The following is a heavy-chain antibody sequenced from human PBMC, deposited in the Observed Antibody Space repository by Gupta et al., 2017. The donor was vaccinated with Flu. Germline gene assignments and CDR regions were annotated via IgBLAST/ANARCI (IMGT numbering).Heavy chain of an antibody. V-gene: IGHV3-11*01. CDR3: ARRSSLDY. Sequence: ASGFTFSDYYMSWIRQAPGKGLEWVSYISSGGSTIHYADSVKGRFTVSRDNAKNSLYLQMSSLRPDDTAVYYCARRSSLDYWGQGTLVTVYS. J-gene: IGHJ4*02. CDR2: ISSGGSTI. CDR1: GFTFSDYY. D-gene: IGHD2-15*01.